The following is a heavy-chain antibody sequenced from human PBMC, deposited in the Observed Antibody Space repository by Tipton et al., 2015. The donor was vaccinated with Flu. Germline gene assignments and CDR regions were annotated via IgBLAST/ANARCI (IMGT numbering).Heavy chain of an antibody. CDR1: EFDVSRSY. J-gene: IGHJ4*02. Sequence: SLRLSCAASEFDVSRSYMSWVRQAPGKGLEWVSVIYAGGSIFYADSVAGRFTISRDKSTDTVFLQMNGLRADDTAVYFCARSADYYASGTPFDSWGQGTRVSVSS. CDR2: IYAGGSI. V-gene: IGHV3-53*01. D-gene: IGHD3-10*01. CDR3: ARSADYYASGTPFDS.